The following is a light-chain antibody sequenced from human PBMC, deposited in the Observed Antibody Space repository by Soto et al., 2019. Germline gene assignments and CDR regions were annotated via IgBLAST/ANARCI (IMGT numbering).Light chain of an antibody. Sequence: QSALTQPASVSGSPGQSITISCTGTSSDVGSYNLVSWYQQHPGKAPKLMIYEGSKRPSGVSNRFSGSKSGNTASLTISGLQAEDEADYYCCSYAVGSTPFGGGTKLTVL. CDR1: SSDVGSYNL. J-gene: IGLJ2*01. CDR2: EGS. CDR3: CSYAVGSTP. V-gene: IGLV2-23*01.